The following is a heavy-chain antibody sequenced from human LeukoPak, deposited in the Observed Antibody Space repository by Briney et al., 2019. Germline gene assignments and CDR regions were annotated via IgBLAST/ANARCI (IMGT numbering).Heavy chain of an antibody. V-gene: IGHV3-48*04. D-gene: IGHD1-26*01. J-gene: IGHJ4*02. CDR3: ARVEWEGPHPTLNY. CDR2: ISGTSSTM. Sequence: GGSLRLSCAASGFTFSNYNMVWVRQAPGKGLDWVSYISGTSSTMHYADSVKGRFTISRDNAKNSLYLQMNSLRAEDTAVYYCARVEWEGPHPTLNYWGQGTLVTVSS. CDR1: GFTFSNYN.